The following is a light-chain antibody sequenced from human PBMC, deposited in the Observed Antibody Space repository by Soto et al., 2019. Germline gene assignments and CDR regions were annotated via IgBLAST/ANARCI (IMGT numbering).Light chain of an antibody. J-gene: IGKJ4*01. Sequence: DIQMTQSPSTLSASVGDRVTITCRASQSISSWLAWYQQKPGKAPRVLIFDASSLESGVPSRFSGSGSGTEFTLTISSLQPDDFATYCCQQYNSYPLTFGGGTKVEIK. CDR2: DAS. CDR1: QSISSW. V-gene: IGKV1-5*01. CDR3: QQYNSYPLT.